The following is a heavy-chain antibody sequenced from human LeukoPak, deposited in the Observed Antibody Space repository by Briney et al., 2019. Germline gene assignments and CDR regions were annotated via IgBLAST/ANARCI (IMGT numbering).Heavy chain of an antibody. J-gene: IGHJ4*02. D-gene: IGHD3-3*01. CDR3: ASEREVFGVVFSAY. CDR2: MNPNSGNT. Sequence: ASVKVSCKASGYTFTSYDINWVRQATGQGLEWMGWMNPNSGNTGYAQKFQGRVTMTRDTSTSTAYMELRSLRSDDTAAYYCASEREVFGVVFSAYWGQGTLVTVSS. V-gene: IGHV1-8*01. CDR1: GYTFTSYD.